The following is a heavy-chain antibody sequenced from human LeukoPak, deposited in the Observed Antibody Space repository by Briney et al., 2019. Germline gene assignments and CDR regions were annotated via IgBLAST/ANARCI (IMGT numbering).Heavy chain of an antibody. V-gene: IGHV1-2*04. D-gene: IGHD3-3*01. CDR2: INPNSGGT. Sequence: ASVKVSCKASGYTFTGYYMHWVRQAPGQGLEWMGWINPNSGGTNYAQKFQGWVTMTRDTSISTAYMELSRLRSDDTAVYYCARDIVWSGYYNWFDPWGQGTLVTVSS. CDR3: ARDIVWSGYYNWFDP. J-gene: IGHJ5*02. CDR1: GYTFTGYY.